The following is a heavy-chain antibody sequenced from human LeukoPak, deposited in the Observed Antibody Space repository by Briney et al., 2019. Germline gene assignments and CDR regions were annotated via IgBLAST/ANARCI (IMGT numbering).Heavy chain of an antibody. CDR1: GGSISSYY. J-gene: IGHJ6*02. V-gene: IGHV4-59*01. CDR3: ARGLYDFWSGYYGHYYYYGMDV. Sequence: PSETLSLTCTVSGGSISSYYWSWIRQPPGKGLEWIGYXXXXXXTNYNPSLKSRVTISVDTSKNQFSLKLSSVTAADTAVYYCARGLYDFWSGYYGHYYYYGMDVWGQGTTVTVSS. CDR2: XXXXXXT. D-gene: IGHD3-3*01.